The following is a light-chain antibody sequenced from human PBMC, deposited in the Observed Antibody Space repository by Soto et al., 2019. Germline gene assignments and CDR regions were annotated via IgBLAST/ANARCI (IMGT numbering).Light chain of an antibody. CDR1: SSDIGSYNL. V-gene: IGLV2-23*01. J-gene: IGLJ2*01. CDR3: SSYAGSNVLVV. CDR2: EGS. Sequence: QSALTQPGSVSGSPGQSITISCSGTSSDIGSYNLVSWYQQHPGKAPKDIIFEGSRLPSGVSSRFSGSKSGNTASLTISGLRPEDEADYYCSSYAGSNVLVVFGGGTKLTVL.